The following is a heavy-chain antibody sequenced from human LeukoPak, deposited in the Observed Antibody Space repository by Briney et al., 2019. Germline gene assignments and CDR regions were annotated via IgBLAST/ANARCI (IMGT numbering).Heavy chain of an antibody. Sequence: GASVKVSCKASGYTFTGYYMHWVRQAPGQGLEWMGWINPNSGGTNYAQKFQGRVTMTRDTSISTAYMELSRLRSDDTAVYYCARSPGILYQLLFNYWRQGTLVTVSS. CDR2: INPNSGGT. CDR3: ARSPGILYQLLFNY. V-gene: IGHV1-2*02. J-gene: IGHJ4*02. D-gene: IGHD2-2*01. CDR1: GYTFTGYY.